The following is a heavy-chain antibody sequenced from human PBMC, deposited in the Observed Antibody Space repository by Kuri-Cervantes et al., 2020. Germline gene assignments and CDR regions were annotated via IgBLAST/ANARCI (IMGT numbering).Heavy chain of an antibody. V-gene: IGHV4-31*03. D-gene: IGHD6-6*01. CDR2: SYYSGST. Sequence: SETLSLTCTVSGGTISSGGYYWSWIRQHPGKGLEWIGYSYYSGSTYYNPSLKRRVAISVDTSKNQFSLKLSSVTAADTAVYYCARVRDIAARPNWFDPWGQGTLVTVSS. J-gene: IGHJ5*02. CDR3: ARVRDIAARPNWFDP. CDR1: GGTISSGGYY.